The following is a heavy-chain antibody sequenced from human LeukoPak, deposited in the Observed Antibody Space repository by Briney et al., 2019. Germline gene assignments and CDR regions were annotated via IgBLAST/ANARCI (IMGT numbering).Heavy chain of an antibody. CDR1: GGTFSSYA. Sequence: ASVKVSCKASGGTFSSYAISWVRQAPGQGLEWMGRIISILGIANYAQKFQGRVTITADKSTSTAYMELSSLRSDDTAVYYCARGAGGISDYWGQGTLVTVSS. D-gene: IGHD4-23*01. CDR3: ARGAGGISDY. J-gene: IGHJ4*02. V-gene: IGHV1-69*04. CDR2: IISILGIA.